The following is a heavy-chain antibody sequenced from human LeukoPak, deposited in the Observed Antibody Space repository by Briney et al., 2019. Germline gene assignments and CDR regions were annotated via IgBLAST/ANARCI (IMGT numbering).Heavy chain of an antibody. D-gene: IGHD5-18*01. CDR2: FDPEDGET. CDR3: ERERGIQLWQRVPDYFDY. CDR1: GYTLTELS. J-gene: IGHJ4*02. V-gene: IGHV1-24*01. Sequence: ASVKVSCKVSGYTLTELSMHRVRQAPGKGLEWMGGFDPEDGETIYAQKFQGRVTMTEDTSTDTAYMELSSLRSEDPAVYSCERERGIQLWQRVPDYFDYWGQGTLVTVSS.